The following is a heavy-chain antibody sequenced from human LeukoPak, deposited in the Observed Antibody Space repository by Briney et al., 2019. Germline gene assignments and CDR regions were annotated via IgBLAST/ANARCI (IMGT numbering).Heavy chain of an antibody. V-gene: IGHV3-74*01. J-gene: IGHJ4*02. Sequence: PGGSLRLACAASGFTFRRDWMHWVRQAPGKGLAWLSRVDSDGSSTAYADSVKGRFTISRDNAKNTVYLQMNSLRAEATAVYYCARGGPSGSYFDYWGQGTLVTVSS. CDR3: ARGGPSGSYFDY. CDR1: GFTFRRDW. D-gene: IGHD1-26*01. CDR2: VDSDGSST.